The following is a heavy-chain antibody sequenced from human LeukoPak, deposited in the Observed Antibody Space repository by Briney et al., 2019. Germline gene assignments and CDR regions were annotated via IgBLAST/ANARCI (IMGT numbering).Heavy chain of an antibody. CDR3: ARASSFYFDY. V-gene: IGHV3-21*01. CDR2: ISSSSSYI. CDR1: GFTFSSYS. D-gene: IGHD6-6*01. J-gene: IGHJ4*02. Sequence: GGSLGLSCAASGFTFSSYSMNWVRQAPGKGLEWVSSISSSSSYIYYADSVKGRFTISRDNAKNSLYLQMNSLRAEDTAVYYCARASSFYFDYWGQGTLVTVSS.